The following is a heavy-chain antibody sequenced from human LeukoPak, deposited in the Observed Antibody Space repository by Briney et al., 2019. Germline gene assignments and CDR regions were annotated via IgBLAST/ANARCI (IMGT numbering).Heavy chain of an antibody. Sequence: GSVKVSCKVSGYTLTELSMHWVRQAPGKGLEWMGGFDPEDGETIYAQKFQGRVTMTEDTSTDTAYMELSSLRSEDTAVYYCATGLLWFGEDNYGMDVWGKGTTVTVSS. CDR2: FDPEDGET. V-gene: IGHV1-24*01. CDR3: ATGLLWFGEDNYGMDV. CDR1: GYTLTELS. J-gene: IGHJ6*04. D-gene: IGHD3-10*01.